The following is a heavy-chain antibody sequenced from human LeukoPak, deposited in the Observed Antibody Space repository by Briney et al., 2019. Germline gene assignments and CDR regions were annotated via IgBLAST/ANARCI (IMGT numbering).Heavy chain of an antibody. CDR2: ISSDGSIT. CDR3: ARRVGSSESSYYFDY. J-gene: IGHJ4*02. D-gene: IGHD3-22*01. CDR1: GFTFNIYW. Sequence: GGSLRLSCAASGFTFNIYWMHWVRQAPGKGLVWVSLISSDGSITSYADSVKGRFTISRDNAKNTVYLQMNSLRVEDTAVYYCARRVGSSESSYYFDYWGQGILVTVSS. V-gene: IGHV3-74*01.